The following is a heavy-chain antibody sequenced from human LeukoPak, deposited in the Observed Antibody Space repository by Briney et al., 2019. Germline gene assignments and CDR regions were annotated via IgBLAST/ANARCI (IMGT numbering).Heavy chain of an antibody. D-gene: IGHD6-19*01. CDR3: ARGRKWLASLGY. V-gene: IGHV1-69*13. Sequence: SVKVSCKASGDTFRNNAINWVRQAPGQGLEWMGGIIPIFGTTNYAHKFQGKVTITAYESTSTGYMELSSLRSEDTAVYYCARGRKWLASLGYWGQGTLVTVSS. CDR1: GDTFRNNA. J-gene: IGHJ4*02. CDR2: IIPIFGTT.